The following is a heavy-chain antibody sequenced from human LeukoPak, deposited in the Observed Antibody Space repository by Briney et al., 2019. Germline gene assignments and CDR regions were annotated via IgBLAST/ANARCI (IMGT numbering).Heavy chain of an antibody. J-gene: IGHJ4*02. V-gene: IGHV3-23*01. D-gene: IGHD3-10*01. CDR2: ISDSGANT. Sequence: NPGGSLRLSCAASGFTFSTYAMSWVRQAPGKGLEWVSTISDSGANTYYANSVRGRFTISRDNSKNTLYLQMNSLRAEDTAVYYCARDNRGVKAFDYWGQGTLVTVSS. CDR3: ARDNRGVKAFDY. CDR1: GFTFSTYA.